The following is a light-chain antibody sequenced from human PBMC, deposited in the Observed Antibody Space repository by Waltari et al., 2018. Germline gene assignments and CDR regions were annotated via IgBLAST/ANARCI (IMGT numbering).Light chain of an antibody. CDR2: EVN. CDR3: SSYAGSNTYMI. V-gene: IGLV2-23*02. J-gene: IGLJ2*01. CDR1: SSDVGNYNL. Sequence: QSALTQPASVSGSPGQSNTIACNGTSSDVGNYNLVSWYQKHPGKAPKLMIYEVNKRPSGASNRFAGSKSGNTASLTISGLQAEDEADYYCSSYAGSNTYMIFGGGTKLTVL.